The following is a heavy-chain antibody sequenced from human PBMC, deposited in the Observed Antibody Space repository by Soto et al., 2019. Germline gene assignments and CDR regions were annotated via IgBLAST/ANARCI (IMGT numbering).Heavy chain of an antibody. CDR3: AKDRKVTTNYFDY. CDR2: ISGSGGST. J-gene: IGHJ4*02. Sequence: EVQLLESGGGLVQPGGSLRLSCAASGFTFSSYAMSWVRQAPGKGLEWVSAISGSGGSTYYADSVKGWFTISRDNSKNTLYLQMNSLRAEDTAVYYCAKDRKVTTNYFDYWGQGTLVTVSS. D-gene: IGHD4-17*01. CDR1: GFTFSSYA. V-gene: IGHV3-23*01.